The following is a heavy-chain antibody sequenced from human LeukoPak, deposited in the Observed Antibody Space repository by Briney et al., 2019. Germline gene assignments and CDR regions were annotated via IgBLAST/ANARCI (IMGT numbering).Heavy chain of an antibody. Sequence: SQTLSLTCTVSGGSISSGAYYWSWIRQPPGKGLERIGYIYYSGSTYYNPSLKSRVTISVDTSKNQFSLKLSSVTAADTAVYYCARDSRTPRTGDYYFDYWGQGTLVTVSS. D-gene: IGHD7-27*01. CDR2: IYYSGST. V-gene: IGHV4-30-4*08. CDR3: ARDSRTPRTGDYYFDY. CDR1: GGSISSGAYY. J-gene: IGHJ4*02.